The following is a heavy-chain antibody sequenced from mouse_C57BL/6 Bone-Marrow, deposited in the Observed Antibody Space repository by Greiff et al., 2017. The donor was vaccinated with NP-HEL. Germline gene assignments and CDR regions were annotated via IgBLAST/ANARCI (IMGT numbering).Heavy chain of an antibody. CDR1: GYAFSSYW. V-gene: IGHV1-80*01. D-gene: IGHD1-1*01. J-gene: IGHJ2*01. Sequence: VQLQQSGAELVKPGASVKISCKASGYAFSSYWMNWVKQRPGKGLEWIGQIYPGDGDTNYNGKFTGKATLTADKSSSTAYMQLSSLTSEDSAVYCCARYYGSSYYFDYWGQGTTLTVSS. CDR2: IYPGDGDT. CDR3: ARYYGSSYYFDY.